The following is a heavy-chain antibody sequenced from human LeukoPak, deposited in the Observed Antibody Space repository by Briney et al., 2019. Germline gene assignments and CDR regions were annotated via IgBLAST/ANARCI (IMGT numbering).Heavy chain of an antibody. J-gene: IGHJ5*02. CDR1: GYSFTRYW. D-gene: IGHD2-2*02. Sequence: GESLKISRKGSGYSFTRYWIGRVRQMPGNGLERMGIIYPGDSDTRFSPSFQGQDFISADKCISTAYLQWSSLKASDTAMYYCARTGFCSSTSCYTGWFDPWGQGTLVTVSS. V-gene: IGHV5-51*01. CDR3: ARTGFCSSTSCYTGWFDP. CDR2: IYPGDSDT.